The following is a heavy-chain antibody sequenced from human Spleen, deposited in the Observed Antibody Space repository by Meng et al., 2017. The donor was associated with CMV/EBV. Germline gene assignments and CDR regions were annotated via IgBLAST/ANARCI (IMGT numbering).Heavy chain of an antibody. CDR3: ARDYVNYYYYGMDV. CDR1: GFTFSSYE. V-gene: IGHV3-48*03. J-gene: IGHJ6*02. D-gene: IGHD3-16*01. CDR2: ISSSGSTI. Sequence: GGSLRLSCAASGFTFSSYEMNWVRQAPGKGLEWVSYISSSGSTIYYADSVKGRFTISRDNAKNSLYLQMNSLRAEDTAVYYCARDYVNYYYYGMDVWGQGTTVTVSS.